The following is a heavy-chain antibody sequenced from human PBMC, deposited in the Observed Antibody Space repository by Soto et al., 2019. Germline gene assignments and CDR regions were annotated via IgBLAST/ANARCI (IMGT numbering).Heavy chain of an antibody. Sequence: ASLKVSCNASGYTFTSYCISWVLHSPGQWLEWIGWISAYNGNTNYAQKLQGRVTMTTDTSTSTAYMELRSLRSDDTAVYYCARDLLVLRFLEWLPPGYYYYGMDVWGQGTTVTVSS. CDR1: GYTFTSYC. J-gene: IGHJ6*02. CDR3: ARDLLVLRFLEWLPPGYYYYGMDV. CDR2: ISAYNGNT. V-gene: IGHV1-18*04. D-gene: IGHD3-3*01.